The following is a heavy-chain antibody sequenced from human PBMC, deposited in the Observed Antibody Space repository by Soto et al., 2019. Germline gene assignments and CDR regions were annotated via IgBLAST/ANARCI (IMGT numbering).Heavy chain of an antibody. J-gene: IGHJ1*01. CDR1: GGSVISTAYY. Sequence: AETLSLTCTVSGGSVISTAYYWGWIRQPPGKGLEWIGSIYYSGITYYNPSLKSRVTISLDTSKNQFSLSLRPVTAADTAVYYCARQYDSGWYFQHWGQGTLVTVSS. CDR2: IYYSGIT. CDR3: ARQYDSGWYFQH. V-gene: IGHV4-39*01. D-gene: IGHD3-22*01.